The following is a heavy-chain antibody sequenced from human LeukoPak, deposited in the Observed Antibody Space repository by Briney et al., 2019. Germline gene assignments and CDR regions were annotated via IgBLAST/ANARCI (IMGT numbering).Heavy chain of an antibody. D-gene: IGHD3-10*01. Sequence: PGGSLRLSCAASAFTFSSYWMHWVRQAPGKGLVWVSRINSDGSSTSYADSVKGRFTISRDNAKNTLYLQMNSLRAEDTAVYYCARDSMVRGVIRQYYYGMDVWGKGTTVTVSS. CDR3: ARDSMVRGVIRQYYYGMDV. J-gene: IGHJ6*04. CDR2: INSDGSST. CDR1: AFTFSSYW. V-gene: IGHV3-74*01.